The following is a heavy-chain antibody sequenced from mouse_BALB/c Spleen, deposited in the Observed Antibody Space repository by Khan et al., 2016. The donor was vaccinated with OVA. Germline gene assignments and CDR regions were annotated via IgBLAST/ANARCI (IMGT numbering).Heavy chain of an antibody. D-gene: IGHD2-1*01. CDR2: MSSGSSTI. V-gene: IGHV5-17*02. CDR3: ARSGGNFHWYFDV. Sequence: VKLVESGGGLVQPGGSRKLSCAASGFTFSSFGMHWVRQAPKQGLEWVAYMSSGSSTIYYVDTVKGRFTISRDNPKNTLFLQMTSLRSEDTAMYYCARSGGNFHWYFDVWGAGTSVTVSS. J-gene: IGHJ1*01. CDR1: GFTFSSFG.